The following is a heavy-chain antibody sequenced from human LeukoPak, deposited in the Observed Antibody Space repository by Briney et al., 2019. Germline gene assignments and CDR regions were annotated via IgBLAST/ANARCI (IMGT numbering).Heavy chain of an antibody. CDR1: GFIFSDYN. CDR3: AREPPGNYDSSGHYYAYFDC. CDR2: ISSGSSTI. Sequence: GGSLRLSCAGSGFIFSDYNMNWVRQAPGKGLEWVSYISSGSSTIYYTDSVKGRFTISRNNAKNSLYLQMNSLTDEDTAVYYCAREPPGNYDSSGHYYAYFDCWGQGTLVTVSS. J-gene: IGHJ4*02. V-gene: IGHV3-48*02. D-gene: IGHD3-22*01.